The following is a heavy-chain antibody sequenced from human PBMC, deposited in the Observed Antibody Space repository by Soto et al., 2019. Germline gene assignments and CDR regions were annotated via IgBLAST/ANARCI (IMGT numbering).Heavy chain of an antibody. CDR1: GFSLSTSEMS. Sequence: SGPTLVNPTQTLTLTCTFSGFSLSTSEMSLSWIRQPPGKALEWLALIDGDDDKYYSTSLRTRLTISKDTSKNQVVLTMTNMDPVDTATYYCARATSYTSSWPSNWFDPWGQGTLVTV. D-gene: IGHD6-13*01. J-gene: IGHJ5*02. V-gene: IGHV2-70*01. CDR2: IDGDDDK. CDR3: ARATSYTSSWPSNWFDP.